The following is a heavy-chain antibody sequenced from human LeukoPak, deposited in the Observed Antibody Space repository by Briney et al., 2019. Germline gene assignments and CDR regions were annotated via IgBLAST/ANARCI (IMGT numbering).Heavy chain of an antibody. CDR3: AKDLSRVVRGTFSPFDF. Sequence: PGGSLRLSCAASGFTFSSYAMSWVRQAPGKGLEWVSAISGSGGSTYYADSVKGRFTISRDNSKNTLYLQMNSLRAEDTAVYYCAKDLSRVVRGTFSPFDFWGQGTLVTVSS. V-gene: IGHV3-23*01. D-gene: IGHD3-10*01. J-gene: IGHJ4*02. CDR1: GFTFSSYA. CDR2: ISGSGGST.